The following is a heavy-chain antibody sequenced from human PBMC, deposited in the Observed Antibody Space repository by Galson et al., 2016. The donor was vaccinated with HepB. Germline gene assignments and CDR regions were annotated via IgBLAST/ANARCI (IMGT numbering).Heavy chain of an antibody. J-gene: IGHJ4*02. CDR1: GFTFSRHW. V-gene: IGHV3-30*18. D-gene: IGHD3-16*02. CDR3: AKDISRLLQGVIGY. Sequence: SLRLSCAASGFTFSRHWMSWVRQAPGKGLEWLAAISSDGSNKDYGDSVKGRFTIFRDNSNNTLSLQMNSLRVEDTALYYCAKDISRLLQGVIGYWGQGTLVTVSS. CDR2: ISSDGSNK.